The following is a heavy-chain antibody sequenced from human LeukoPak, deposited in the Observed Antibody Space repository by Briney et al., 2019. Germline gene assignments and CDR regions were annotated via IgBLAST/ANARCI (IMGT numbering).Heavy chain of an antibody. V-gene: IGHV3-15*01. CDR1: GFTFSNAW. J-gene: IGHJ6*03. CDR2: IKSKTDGGTT. CDR3: ARVLGYCSSTSCGGYYYYYMDV. D-gene: IGHD2-2*01. Sequence: GGSLRLSCAASGFTFSNAWMSWVRQAPGKGLEWVGRIKSKTDGGTTDYAAPVKGRFTISRDDSKNTLYLQMNSLRADDTAVYYCARVLGYCSSTSCGGYYYYYMDVWGKGTTVTVSS.